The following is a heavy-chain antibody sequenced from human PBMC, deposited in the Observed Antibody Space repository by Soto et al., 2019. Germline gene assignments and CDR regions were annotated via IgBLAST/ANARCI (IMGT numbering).Heavy chain of an antibody. V-gene: IGHV3-33*01. CDR3: AREGTVTTAIDY. CDR1: GLTFSSYG. D-gene: IGHD4-17*01. CDR2: IWYDGSNK. J-gene: IGHJ4*02. Sequence: GGSLRLSCAASGLTFSSYGMHWVRQAPGKGLEWVAVIWYDGSNKYYADSVKGRFTISRDNSKNTLYLQMNSLRAEDTAVYYCAREGTVTTAIDYWGQGTLVTVSS.